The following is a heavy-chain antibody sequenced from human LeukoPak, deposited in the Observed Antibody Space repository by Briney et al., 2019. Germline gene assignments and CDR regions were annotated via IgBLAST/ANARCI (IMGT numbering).Heavy chain of an antibody. CDR1: GGSFSGYY. Sequence: SETLSLTCAVYGGSFSGYYWSWIRQPPGKGLEWLGYIYYTGSTNYNPSLKSRVTISVDTSKNQFSLKLSSVTAADTAVYYCARHVRGSSGSYGSIPFDYWGQGTLVTVSS. V-gene: IGHV4-59*08. CDR2: IYYTGST. J-gene: IGHJ4*02. CDR3: ARHVRGSSGSYGSIPFDY. D-gene: IGHD3-10*01.